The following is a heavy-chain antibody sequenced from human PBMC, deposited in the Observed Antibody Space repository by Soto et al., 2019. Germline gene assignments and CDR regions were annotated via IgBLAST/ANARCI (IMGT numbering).Heavy chain of an antibody. J-gene: IGHJ6*02. CDR3: ARENIVLVPAASTNNYYYYGMDI. CDR1: GFTFSDYY. CDR2: ISSSGSTI. V-gene: IGHV3-11*01. D-gene: IGHD2-2*01. Sequence: PGGSLRLSCAASGFTFSDYYMSWIRQAPGKGLEWVSYISSSGSTIYYADSVKGRFTISRDNAKNSLYLQMNSLRAEDTAVYYCARENIVLVPAASTNNYYYYGMDIWGQGTTVTVSS.